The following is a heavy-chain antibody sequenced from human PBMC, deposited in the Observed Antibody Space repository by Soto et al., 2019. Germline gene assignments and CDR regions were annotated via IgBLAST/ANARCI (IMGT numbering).Heavy chain of an antibody. D-gene: IGHD2-21*02. Sequence: QVQLVESGGGVVQPGRSLRLSCAASGFTFSSYAMHWVRQAPGKGLEWVAVISYDGSNKYYADSVKGRFTISRDNSKNTLYLQMYSLRAEDTAVYYCARETVVTARTPVWDYWRQGTLVTVSS. J-gene: IGHJ4*02. CDR1: GFTFSSYA. CDR2: ISYDGSNK. CDR3: ARETVVTARTPVWDY. V-gene: IGHV3-30-3*01.